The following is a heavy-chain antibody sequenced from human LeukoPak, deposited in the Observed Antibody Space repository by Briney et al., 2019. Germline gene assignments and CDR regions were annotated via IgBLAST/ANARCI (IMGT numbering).Heavy chain of an antibody. J-gene: IGHJ4*02. D-gene: IGHD3-22*01. Sequence: GGSPRLSCAASGFTFDDYGMSWVRQASGKGLEWVSGINWNGGSTGYADSVKGRFTISRDNAKNSLYLQMNSLRAEDTALYYCARGGGYYYDSSGYRKGYYFDYWGQGTLVTVSS. CDR3: ARGGGYYYDSSGYRKGYYFDY. CDR2: INWNGGST. CDR1: GFTFDDYG. V-gene: IGHV3-20*04.